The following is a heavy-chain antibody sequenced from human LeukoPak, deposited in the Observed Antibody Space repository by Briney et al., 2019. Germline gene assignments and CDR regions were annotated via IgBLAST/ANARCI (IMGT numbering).Heavy chain of an antibody. J-gene: IGHJ5*02. D-gene: IGHD5-12*01. Sequence: SETLSLTCTVSGGSISSYYWSWIRQPAGKGLEWIGRIYTSGSTNYNPSLKSRVTMSVDTSKNQFSLKLSSVTAADTAVYYSAREVSMARQGDSGYDPWGQGTLVTASS. CDR2: IYTSGST. CDR3: AREVSMARQGDSGYDP. CDR1: GGSISSYY. V-gene: IGHV4-4*07.